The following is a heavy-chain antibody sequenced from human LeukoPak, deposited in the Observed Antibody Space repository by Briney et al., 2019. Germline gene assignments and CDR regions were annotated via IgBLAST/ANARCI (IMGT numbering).Heavy chain of an antibody. CDR3: ARDRGYYDSSGYYYGGDFDY. CDR1: GYTFTSYD. Sequence: GASVKVSCKASGYTFTSYDINWVRQATGQGLEWMGWINPNSGGTNYAQKFQGRVTMTRDTSISTAYMELSRLRSDDTAVYYCARDRGYYDSSGYYYGGDFDYWGQGTLVTVSS. V-gene: IGHV1-2*02. J-gene: IGHJ4*02. D-gene: IGHD3-22*01. CDR2: INPNSGGT.